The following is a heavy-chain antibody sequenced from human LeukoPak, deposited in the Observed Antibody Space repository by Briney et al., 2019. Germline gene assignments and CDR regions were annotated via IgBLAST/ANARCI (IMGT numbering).Heavy chain of an antibody. J-gene: IGHJ3*02. CDR2: INPNSGGT. CDR3: ARSSIYYGSGSYRGDAFDI. D-gene: IGHD3-10*01. V-gene: IGHV1-2*02. Sequence: GASVKVSCKASGYTFTGYYMHWVRQAPGQGLEWMGWINPNSGGTNYAQKFQGRVTMNRDTSISTAYMELSRLRSDDTAVYYCARSSIYYGSGSYRGDAFDIWGQGTMVTVSS. CDR1: GYTFTGYY.